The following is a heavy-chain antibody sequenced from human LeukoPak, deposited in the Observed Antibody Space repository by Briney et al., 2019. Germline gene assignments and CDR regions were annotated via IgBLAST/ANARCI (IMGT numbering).Heavy chain of an antibody. J-gene: IGHJ6*02. CDR3: ARDRGHGGNSGYYYYGMDV. CDR1: GFTFSSYV. CDR2: IWYDGSNK. Sequence: GGSLRLSCAASGFTFSSYVMHWVRQAPGKGLEWVAVIWYDGSNKYYADSVKGRFTISRDNSKNTLYLQMNSLRAEDTAVYYCARDRGHGGNSGYYYYGMDVWGQGTTVTVSS. V-gene: IGHV3-33*01. D-gene: IGHD2-21*02.